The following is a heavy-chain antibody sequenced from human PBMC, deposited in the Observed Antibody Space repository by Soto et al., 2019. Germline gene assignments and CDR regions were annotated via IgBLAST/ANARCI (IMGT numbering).Heavy chain of an antibody. CDR2: IYWNDDK. Sequence: QITLKESGPTLVKPTQTLTLTCTFSGFSLSTSGVGVGWIRQPPGKALEWLALIYWNDDKRYSPSLKRRLTITKDTSKNQVVLTMTNMDPVDTATYYCARTEYTYYSGSRGVDYWGQGTLVTVSS. V-gene: IGHV2-5*01. CDR3: ARTEYTYYSGSRGVDY. J-gene: IGHJ4*02. D-gene: IGHD3-10*01. CDR1: GFSLSTSGVG.